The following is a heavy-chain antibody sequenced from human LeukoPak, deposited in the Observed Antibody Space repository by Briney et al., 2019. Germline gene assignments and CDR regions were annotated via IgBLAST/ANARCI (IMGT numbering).Heavy chain of an antibody. J-gene: IGHJ5*02. CDR2: IYYSGST. V-gene: IGHV4-31*03. CDR3: ARESAVAAANLDL. Sequence: SQTLSLACTVSGGSISSGGYYWSWIRQHPGKGLEWIGYIYYSGSTYYNPSLKSRVTISVDTSKNQFSLKLSSVTAADTAVYYCARESAVAAANLDLWGQGTLVTVSS. D-gene: IGHD6-19*01. CDR1: GGSISSGGYY.